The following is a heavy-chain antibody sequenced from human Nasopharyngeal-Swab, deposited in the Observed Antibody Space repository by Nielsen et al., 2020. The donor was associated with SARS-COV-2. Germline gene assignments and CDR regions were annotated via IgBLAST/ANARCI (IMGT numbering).Heavy chain of an antibody. Sequence: GGSLRLSCAASGFTFDDYAMHWVRQAPGKGLEWVSGISGNSGSIGYADSVKGRFSISRDNAKNSLYLQMNSLRAEDTALYYCAKDIVRGVMDAFDIWGQGTMVTVSS. CDR3: AKDIVRGVMDAFDI. CDR2: ISGNSGSI. V-gene: IGHV3-9*01. J-gene: IGHJ3*02. CDR1: GFTFDDYA. D-gene: IGHD3-10*02.